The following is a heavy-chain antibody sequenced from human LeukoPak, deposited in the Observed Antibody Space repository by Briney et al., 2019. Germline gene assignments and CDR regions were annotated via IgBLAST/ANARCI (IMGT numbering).Heavy chain of an antibody. CDR2: INWNGGRT. J-gene: IGHJ3*02. CDR3: ARVYSYKFDSSGRNAFDI. V-gene: IGHV3-20*04. Sequence: PGGSLRLSCAASGFIFDDDGMSWVRQVPGKGLEWVSEINWNGGRTAYADSVKGRFTISRDNAKNYLYLQMDSLRAEDTALYYCARVYSYKFDSSGRNAFDIWGRGTMVTVSS. D-gene: IGHD3-22*01. CDR1: GFIFDDDG.